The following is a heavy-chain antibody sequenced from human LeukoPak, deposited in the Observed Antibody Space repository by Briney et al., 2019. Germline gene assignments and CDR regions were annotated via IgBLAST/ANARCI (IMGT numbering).Heavy chain of an antibody. V-gene: IGHV1-46*01. CDR1: RFTFTNYF. D-gene: IGHD5-12*01. J-gene: IGHJ4*02. CDR3: ARAVDQDFDY. CDR2: IKPSDGTT. Sequence: ASMKVSCKASRFTFTNYFMHWVRQAPGQGLEWMGMIKPSDGTTRYAQRFQGRVTMTRDTSTTTLYMELSSLRAEDTAVYYCARAVDQDFDYWGQGTLVTVSS.